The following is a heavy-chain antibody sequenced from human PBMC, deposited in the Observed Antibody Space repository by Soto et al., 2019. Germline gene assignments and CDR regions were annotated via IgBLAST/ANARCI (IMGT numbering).Heavy chain of an antibody. D-gene: IGHD6-13*01. CDR2: IYYSGST. CDR1: GGSISSSSYY. V-gene: IGHV4-39*02. J-gene: IGHJ6*02. Sequence: SKTLSLTCTVSGGSISSSSYYWGWIRQPPGKGLEWIGSIYYSGSTYYNPSLKSRVTISVDTSKNQFSLKLSSVTAADTAVYYCARDGPETPAAGTYYYYYGMDVWGQGTTVTVSS. CDR3: ARDGPETPAAGTYYYYYGMDV.